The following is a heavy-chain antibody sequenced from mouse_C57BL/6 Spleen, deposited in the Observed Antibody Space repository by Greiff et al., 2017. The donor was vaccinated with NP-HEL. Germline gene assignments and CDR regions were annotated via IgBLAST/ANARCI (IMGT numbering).Heavy chain of an antibody. Sequence: EVKLVESGGGLVKPGGSLKLSCAASGFTFSSYAMSWVRQTPEKRLEWVATISDGGSYTYYPDNVKGRFTISRDNAKNNLYLQMSHLKSEDTAMYYCARDGGDYDYSDYWGQGTTLTVSS. CDR3: ARDGGDYDYSDY. V-gene: IGHV5-4*01. CDR2: ISDGGSYT. CDR1: GFTFSSYA. J-gene: IGHJ2*01. D-gene: IGHD2-4*01.